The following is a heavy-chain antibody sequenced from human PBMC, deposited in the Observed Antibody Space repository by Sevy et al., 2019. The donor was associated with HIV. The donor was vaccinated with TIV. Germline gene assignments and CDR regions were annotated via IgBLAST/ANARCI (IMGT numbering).Heavy chain of an antibody. Sequence: ASVKVSCKASGYTFTGYYMHWVRQAPGQGLEWMGWINPNSGGTNYAQKFQGWVTMTRDTSIRTAYMELSRLRSDDMAVYYCARDRSYYFDYWGQGTLVTVSS. CDR2: INPNSGGT. CDR1: GYTFTGYY. V-gene: IGHV1-2*04. J-gene: IGHJ4*02. CDR3: ARDRSYYFDY.